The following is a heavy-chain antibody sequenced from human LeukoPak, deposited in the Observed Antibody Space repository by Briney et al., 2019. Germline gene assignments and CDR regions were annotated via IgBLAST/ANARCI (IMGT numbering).Heavy chain of an antibody. Sequence: GGSLRLSCAASGFTFSDYYMSWIRQAPGKGLEWVSYISSSSSYTNYADSVKGRFTISRDNAKNSMYLQMNSLRAEDTAVYYCARVVPAATDYYYYGMDVWGQGTTVTVSS. CDR3: ARVVPAATDYYYYGMDV. D-gene: IGHD2-2*01. CDR2: ISSSSSYT. J-gene: IGHJ6*02. CDR1: GFTFSDYY. V-gene: IGHV3-11*06.